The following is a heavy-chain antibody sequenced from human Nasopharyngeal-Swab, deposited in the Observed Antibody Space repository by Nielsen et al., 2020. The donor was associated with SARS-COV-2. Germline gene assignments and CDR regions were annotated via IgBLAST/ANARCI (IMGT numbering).Heavy chain of an antibody. Sequence: SETLSLTCAVSGGSISSSNWWSWVRQPPGKGLEWIGEIYHSGSTNYNPSLKSRVTISVDTSKNQFSLKLSSVTAADTAVYYCARGGGITIFGVVIIREFDYWGQGTLVTVSS. D-gene: IGHD3-3*01. V-gene: IGHV4-4*02. CDR3: ARGGGITIFGVVIIREFDY. CDR2: IYHSGST. J-gene: IGHJ4*02. CDR1: GGSISSSNW.